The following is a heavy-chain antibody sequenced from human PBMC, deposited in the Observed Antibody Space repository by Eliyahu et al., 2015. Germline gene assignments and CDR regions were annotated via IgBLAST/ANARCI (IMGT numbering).Heavy chain of an antibody. J-gene: IGHJ3*02. V-gene: IGHV1-69*01. CDR3: ARARLYCSSTSCYTGAFDI. CDR2: IIPIFGTA. CDR1: GGTFSSYA. Sequence: QVQLVQSGAEVKKPGSSVKVSCKASGGTFSSYAISWVRQAPGQGFEWMGGIIPIFGTANYAQKFQGRVTITADESTSTAYMELSSLRSEDTAAYYCARARLYCSSTSCYTGAFDIWGQGTMVTVSS. D-gene: IGHD2-2*02.